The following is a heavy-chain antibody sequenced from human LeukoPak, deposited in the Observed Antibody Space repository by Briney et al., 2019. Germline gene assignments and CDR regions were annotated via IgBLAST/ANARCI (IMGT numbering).Heavy chain of an antibody. CDR2: ISWNSGSI. CDR1: GFTFDDYA. J-gene: IGHJ5*02. CDR3: AKDKRTSSSWGPFDP. V-gene: IGHV3-9*01. Sequence: GGSLRLSCAASGFTFDDYAMHWVRQAPGKGLEWVSGISWNSGSIGYADSVKGRFTISRDNAKNSLYLQMNGLRAEDTALYYCAKDKRTSSSWGPFDPWGQGTLVTVSS. D-gene: IGHD6-13*01.